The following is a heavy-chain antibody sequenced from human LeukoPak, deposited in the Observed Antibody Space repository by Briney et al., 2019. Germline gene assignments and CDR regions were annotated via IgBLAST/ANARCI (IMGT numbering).Heavy chain of an antibody. J-gene: IGHJ4*02. CDR3: ARDVNSYAHCGH. D-gene: IGHD5-18*01. CDR1: GFTFSSYA. Sequence: GGSLRLSCAASGFTFSSYAMHWVRQAPGKGLEWVAVISDDGSNKYYADSVKGRFTISRDNSRNMLYLQMNSLRAEDTAVYYCARDVNSYAHCGHWGQGTLVTVSS. CDR2: ISDDGSNK. V-gene: IGHV3-30*14.